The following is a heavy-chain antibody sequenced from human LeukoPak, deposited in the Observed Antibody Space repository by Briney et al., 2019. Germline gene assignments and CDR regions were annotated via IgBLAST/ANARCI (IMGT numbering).Heavy chain of an antibody. CDR2: IYYSGST. CDR1: GGSISSSSYY. Sequence: SETLSLTCTVSGGSISSSSYYWGWIRQPPGKGLEWIGSIYYSGSTYYNPSLKSRVTISVDTSKNQFSLNLSSVTAADTAVYYCARSSAYYDILTGYYQYWGQGTLVTVSS. D-gene: IGHD3-9*01. J-gene: IGHJ4*02. V-gene: IGHV4-39*01. CDR3: ARSSAYYDILTGYYQY.